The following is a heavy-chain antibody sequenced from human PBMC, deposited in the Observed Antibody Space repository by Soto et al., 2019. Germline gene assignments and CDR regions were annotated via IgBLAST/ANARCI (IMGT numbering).Heavy chain of an antibody. CDR1: GDSMSSADW. CDR3: VCNGYYSLDH. CDR2: IHHSGGI. D-gene: IGHD6-25*01. V-gene: IGHV4-4*02. Sequence: QVQLHESGPGLVKPSGTLSLTCAVSGDSMSSADWWSWVRQPPGKGLEWIGEIHHSGGINYHPSLRSRVTISVDMSKNQFSLNLSSVTAADTAVYFCVCNGYYSLDHWGQGTLVIVSP. J-gene: IGHJ4*02.